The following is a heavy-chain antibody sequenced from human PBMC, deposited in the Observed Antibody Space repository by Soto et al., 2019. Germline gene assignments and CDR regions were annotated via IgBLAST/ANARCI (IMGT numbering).Heavy chain of an antibody. CDR2: IIPILGIA. J-gene: IGHJ6*03. V-gene: IGHV1-69*04. CDR1: GGTFSSYT. CDR3: ARDSRESAPPYYYYYYMDV. Sequence: ASVKVSCKASGGTFSSYTISWVRQAPGQGLEWMGRIIPILGIANYAQKFQGRVTITADKSTSTAYMELSSLRSEDTAVYYCARDSRESAPPYYYYYYMDVWGKGTTVTVSS. D-gene: IGHD3-10*01.